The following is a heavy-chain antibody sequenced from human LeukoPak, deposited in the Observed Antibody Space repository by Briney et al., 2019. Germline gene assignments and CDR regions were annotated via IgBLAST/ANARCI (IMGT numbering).Heavy chain of an antibody. J-gene: IGHJ5*02. CDR3: ARRGPETWFDP. CDR1: GGSISSYY. V-gene: IGHV4-4*07. Sequence: SETLSLTCTVSGGSISSYYWSWIRQPAGKGLEWIGCIYTSGSTNYNPSLKSRVTMLVDTSKNQFSLKLSSVTAADTAVYYCARRGPETWFDPWGQGTLVTVSS. CDR2: IYTSGST.